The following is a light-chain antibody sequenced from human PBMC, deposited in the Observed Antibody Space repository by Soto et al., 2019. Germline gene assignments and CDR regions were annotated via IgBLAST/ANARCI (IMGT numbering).Light chain of an antibody. V-gene: IGKV3-15*01. CDR1: QSISRS. Sequence: EIVMTQSADTLSVSPGERATLSCRASQSISRSLAWYQQKPGQAPRLLIYGASTRATDIPARFSGSGSGTEFTLTISSLQSEDCALYYCQQYDNWPPITFGQGTRLEIK. CDR2: GAS. CDR3: QQYDNWPPIT. J-gene: IGKJ5*01.